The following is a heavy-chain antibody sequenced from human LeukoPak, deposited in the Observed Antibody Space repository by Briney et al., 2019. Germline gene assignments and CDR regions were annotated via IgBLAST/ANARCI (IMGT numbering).Heavy chain of an antibody. CDR2: IYYSGNT. Sequence: SQTVSLLCTLCGGPVSSGGYYWRRIRQHPGKGLEWIGYIYYSGNTYYNPSLKSRVTISVDTSKNQFSLKLSSVTAADTAVYYCARVIAAAGTDYWGQGTLVTVSS. D-gene: IGHD6-13*01. CDR1: GGPVSSGGYY. V-gene: IGHV4-31*03. CDR3: ARVIAAAGTDY. J-gene: IGHJ4*02.